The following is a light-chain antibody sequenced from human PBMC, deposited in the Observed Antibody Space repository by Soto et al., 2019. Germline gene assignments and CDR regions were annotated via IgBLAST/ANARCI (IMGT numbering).Light chain of an antibody. CDR2: ENN. J-gene: IGLJ3*02. Sequence: QSVLTQPPSVSAAPGQKVTISCSGSSSNIGNNYVSWYQQIPGTAPKLLIYENNKRPSGIPDRFSGSKSGTSATLGITGLQTGDEADHYCETWDSSLSAGVFGGGTQLTVL. CDR3: ETWDSSLSAGV. CDR1: SSNIGNNY. V-gene: IGLV1-51*02.